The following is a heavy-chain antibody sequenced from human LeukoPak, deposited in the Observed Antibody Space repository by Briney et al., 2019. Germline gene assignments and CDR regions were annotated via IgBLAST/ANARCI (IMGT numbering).Heavy chain of an antibody. V-gene: IGHV6-1*01. CDR1: GVSVSSNSAA. J-gene: IGHJ4*02. CDR2: AYYRSKWYD. Sequence: SQTLSLTGAISGVSVSSNSAAWNWIRQSPSRGLEWLGSAYYRSKWYDDWEVSVKSRITITPDTSKNQFSLHLNSVTPEDTAVYFCARDRLWVMDYWGQGTLVTVSS. D-gene: IGHD3-16*01. CDR3: ARDRLWVMDY.